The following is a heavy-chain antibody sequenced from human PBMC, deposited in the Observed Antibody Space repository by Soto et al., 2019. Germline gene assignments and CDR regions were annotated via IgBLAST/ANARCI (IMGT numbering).Heavy chain of an antibody. D-gene: IGHD3-10*01. CDR3: ASARGY. J-gene: IGHJ4*02. CDR1: GFTFSGYW. Sequence: EVQLVESGGGLVQPGGSLRLSCAASGFTFSGYWMKWVRQAPGKGLEWVATIKEDGSEKYYVDSVKGLFTISRESAKNSVHLQMNSLRFEDTAVYYCASARGYWGQGTLVTVSS. V-gene: IGHV3-7*05. CDR2: IKEDGSEK.